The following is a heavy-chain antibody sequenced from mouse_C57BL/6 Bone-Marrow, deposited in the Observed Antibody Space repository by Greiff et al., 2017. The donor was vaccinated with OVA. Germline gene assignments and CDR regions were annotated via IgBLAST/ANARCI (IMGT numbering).Heavy chain of an antibody. CDR3: VKALTGSVYAMDY. J-gene: IGHJ4*01. CDR1: GFTFTDYY. Sequence: EVQLVESGGGLVQPGASLRLSCAASGFTFTDYYMSWVRQPPGKAPEWLALIRNKANGYTTEYTASVKGRFTISRDNSQNILYLQINTLRAEDSATYYCVKALTGSVYAMDYWGQGTSVTVSS. CDR2: IRNKANGYTT. D-gene: IGHD4-1*01. V-gene: IGHV7-4*01.